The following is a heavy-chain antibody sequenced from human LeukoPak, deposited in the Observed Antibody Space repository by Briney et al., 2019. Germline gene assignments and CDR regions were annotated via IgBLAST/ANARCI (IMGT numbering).Heavy chain of an antibody. V-gene: IGHV3-21*06. CDR3: ARSRSVSNYKGMDV. J-gene: IGHJ6*02. CDR1: GFTFSDYS. D-gene: IGHD5/OR15-5a*01. CDR2: ISSSSDYI. Sequence: PGGSLRLSCPASGFTFSDYSMSWVRQAPGKGLEWVSSISSSSDYIYYADSVKGRFTISRDNARNSLYLQMNSLRAEDTAVYYCARSRSVSNYKGMDVWGQGTTVTVS.